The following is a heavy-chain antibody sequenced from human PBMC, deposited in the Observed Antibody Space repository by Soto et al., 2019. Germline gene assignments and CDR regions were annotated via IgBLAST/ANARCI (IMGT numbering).Heavy chain of an antibody. CDR3: ATGYNYGFYY. Sequence: SVKVSCKTSGFTFSSSAAHWVRQARGHRLQWIGWIDVGSANANYAQMLQERVTISRDMSTSTAYMELSSLRPEDTAVYYCATGYNYGFYYWGQGTLVTVSS. D-gene: IGHD3-10*01. CDR1: GFTFSSSA. V-gene: IGHV1-58*01. CDR2: IDVGSANA. J-gene: IGHJ4*02.